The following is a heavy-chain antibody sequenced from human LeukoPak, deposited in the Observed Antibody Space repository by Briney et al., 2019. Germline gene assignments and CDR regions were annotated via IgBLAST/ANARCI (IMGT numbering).Heavy chain of an antibody. CDR2: IRSDVTSK. CDR1: GFTFRNYA. D-gene: IGHD3-10*01. CDR3: ARRLGGLFDY. J-gene: IGHJ4*02. Sequence: PGGSLRLSCATSGFTFRNYAMHWVRQAPGKGLEWVTLIRSDVTSKYYADSVKGRFTISRDNAKNSLYLQMNSLRAEDTAVYYCARRLGGLFDYWGQGTLVTVSS. V-gene: IGHV3-33*01.